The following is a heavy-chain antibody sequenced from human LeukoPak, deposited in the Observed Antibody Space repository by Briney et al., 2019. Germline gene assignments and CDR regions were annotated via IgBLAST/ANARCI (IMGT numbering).Heavy chain of an antibody. CDR3: ARGGRRF. V-gene: IGHV3-21*06. CDR1: GFSFSSYT. CDR2: IGSSGAYI. J-gene: IGHJ4*02. D-gene: IGHD3-16*01. Sequence: GSLRLSCAASGFSFSSYTMNWVRQAPGKGLEWVSSIGSSGAYIYYADSVKGRFTISRDNAKNSLYLQMNSLRGEDTAVYYCARGGRRFWGQGTLVTVSS.